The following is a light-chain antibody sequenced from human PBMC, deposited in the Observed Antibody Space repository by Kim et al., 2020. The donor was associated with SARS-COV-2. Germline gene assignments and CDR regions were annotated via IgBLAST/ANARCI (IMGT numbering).Light chain of an antibody. CDR1: QTISSTY. Sequence: EIVLTQSPAILSLSPGERATLSCRASQTISSTYIAWYQQRPGQAPRLLIFGASSRATGIPARFSGGGSGTDFTLTISRREPEDFAVYFCQHYGSSPFGGGTKLEI. V-gene: IGKV3-20*01. J-gene: IGKJ4*01. CDR3: QHYGSSP. CDR2: GAS.